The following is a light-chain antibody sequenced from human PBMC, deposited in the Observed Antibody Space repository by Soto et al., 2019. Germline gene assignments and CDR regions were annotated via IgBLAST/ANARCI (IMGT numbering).Light chain of an antibody. Sequence: EILLTQSPGTLSLSPGERATLSCRASQSVSRSYLAWYQQKPGQAPRLLIYGASSRATGIPDRFSGSGSGTDFTLTISRLEPEDFALYSCQQYGSSPPWTFGQGTKVEIK. J-gene: IGKJ1*01. CDR1: QSVSRSY. CDR2: GAS. V-gene: IGKV3-20*01. CDR3: QQYGSSPPWT.